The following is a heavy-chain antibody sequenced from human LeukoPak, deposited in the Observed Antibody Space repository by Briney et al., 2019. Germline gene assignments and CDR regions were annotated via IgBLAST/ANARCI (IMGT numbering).Heavy chain of an antibody. J-gene: IGHJ5*02. CDR3: ARLVNSYGVRGANNWFDP. D-gene: IGHD3-10*01. V-gene: IGHV1-18*01. CDR1: GYTFTSYG. Sequence: GASVKVSCKASGYTFTSYGISWVRQAPGQGLEWMGWISAYNGNTNYAQKLQGRVTMTTDTSTSTAYMELRSLRSDDTAVYYCARLVNSYGVRGANNWFDPWGQGTLVTVSS. CDR2: ISAYNGNT.